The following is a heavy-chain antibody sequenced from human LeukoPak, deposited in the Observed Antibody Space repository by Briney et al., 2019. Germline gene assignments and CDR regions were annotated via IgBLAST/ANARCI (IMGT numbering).Heavy chain of an antibody. CDR3: ARDQALLLWFGEQEGAFDI. CDR1: GYSFADYY. Sequence: ASVKVSCKASGYSFADYYMHWVRQAPGQGLEWMGWIKPNSGGTRSAQKFQGRVTMTRDTSISTAYMELSSLRYDDTAVYYCARDQALLLWFGEQEGAFDIWGQGTMVTVSS. J-gene: IGHJ3*02. CDR2: IKPNSGGT. V-gene: IGHV1-2*02. D-gene: IGHD3-10*01.